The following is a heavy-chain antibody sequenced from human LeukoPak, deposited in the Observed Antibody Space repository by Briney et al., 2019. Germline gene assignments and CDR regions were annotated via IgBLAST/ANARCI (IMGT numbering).Heavy chain of an antibody. CDR1: GFTVSSNY. D-gene: IGHD3-22*01. V-gene: IGHV3-66*01. CDR3: ARGYYYDSSGNPVDY. Sequence: GGSLRLSCAASGFTVSSNYMSWVRQAPGKGLEWVSVIYSGGSTYYADSVKGRFTISRDNSKNTLYLQMNSLRAEDTAVYYCARGYYYDSSGNPVDYWGQGTLVTVSS. CDR2: IYSGGST. J-gene: IGHJ4*02.